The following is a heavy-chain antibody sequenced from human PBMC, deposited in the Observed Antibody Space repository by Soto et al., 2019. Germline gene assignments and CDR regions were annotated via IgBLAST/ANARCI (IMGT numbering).Heavy chain of an antibody. CDR2: ISSSSYI. CDR1: GFTFSSYS. Sequence: RGSLRLSCAASGFTFSSYSMNWVRQAPGKGLEWVSSISSSSYIYYADSVKGRFTISRDNAKNSLYLQMNSLRAEDTAVYYCAREVYCSSWCAHLDWFASWGQGTLVTVSS. V-gene: IGHV3-21*01. CDR3: AREVYCSSWCAHLDWFAS. D-gene: IGHD6-13*01. J-gene: IGHJ5*01.